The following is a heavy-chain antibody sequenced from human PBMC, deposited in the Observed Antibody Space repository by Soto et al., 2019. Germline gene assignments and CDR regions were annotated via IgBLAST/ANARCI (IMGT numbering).Heavy chain of an antibody. CDR2: IYNGGTT. CDR3: ARVGRGYYYYFDY. V-gene: IGHV3-53*01. Sequence: EVQLVESGGGLIQPGGSLRLSCAASGFTVSSNYMSWVRQAPGKGLEWVSVIYNGGTTYYADSVKGRFTIFRDISKNTLCLQMNSLRPEDTAVYYCARVGRGYYYYFDYWGQGTLVTVSS. CDR1: GFTVSSNY. D-gene: IGHD3-22*01. J-gene: IGHJ4*02.